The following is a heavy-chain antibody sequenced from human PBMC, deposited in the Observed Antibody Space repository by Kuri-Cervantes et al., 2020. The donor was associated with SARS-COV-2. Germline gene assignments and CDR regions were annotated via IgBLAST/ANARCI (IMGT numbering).Heavy chain of an antibody. CDR1: GGTFSSYA. V-gene: IGHV1-69*06. Sequence: SAKVFCKASGGTFSSYAISWVQQAPGQGLVWLGGIIPIFGTANYAQKFQGRVTITADKSTSTAYMELSSLGSEDTAVYYCAREESGGGAAAGDYGMDVWGQGTTVTVSS. J-gene: IGHJ6*02. CDR2: IIPIFGTA. D-gene: IGHD6-13*01. CDR3: AREESGGGAAAGDYGMDV.